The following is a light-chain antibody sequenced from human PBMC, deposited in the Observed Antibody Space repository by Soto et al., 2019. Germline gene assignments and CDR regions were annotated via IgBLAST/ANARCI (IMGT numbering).Light chain of an antibody. Sequence: DIPMTQSPSTLSASVGDRVTITCRASQSISSWLAWYQQKPGKAPKLLIYDASSLESGVPSRFSGSGSGTEFALTISSLQPDDFAPYYCQQYNSYSSLTFGGGTKVEIK. V-gene: IGKV1-5*01. J-gene: IGKJ4*01. CDR1: QSISSW. CDR3: QQYNSYSSLT. CDR2: DAS.